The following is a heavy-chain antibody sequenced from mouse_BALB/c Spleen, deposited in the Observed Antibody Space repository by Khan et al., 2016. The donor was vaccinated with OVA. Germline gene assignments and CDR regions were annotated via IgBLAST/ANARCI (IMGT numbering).Heavy chain of an antibody. Sequence: VQLQQSGPGLVKSSQSLSLTCTVTGFSITSGYGWNWILQFPGNKLEWMGYISYSGSTNYNPSPQSRISSKRVTSKNQFFLQLTSATTEDTATYYCPRTASLISWCQGTSLTVSS. J-gene: IGHJ2*02. D-gene: IGHD6-1*01. V-gene: IGHV3-2*02. CDR2: ISYSGST. CDR1: GFSITSGYG. CDR3: PRTASLIS.